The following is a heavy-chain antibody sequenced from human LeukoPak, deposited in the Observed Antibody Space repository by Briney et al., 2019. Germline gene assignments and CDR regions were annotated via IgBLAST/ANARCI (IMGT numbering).Heavy chain of an antibody. CDR3: AILAGGGNGD. D-gene: IGHD4-23*01. CDR2: IIPIFGAA. J-gene: IGHJ4*02. CDR1: GGTFNNNA. V-gene: IGHV1-69*13. Sequence: GASVKVSCKAFGGTFNNNAISWLRQAPGQGLEWMGGIIPIFGAADYAQKFKGRVTITADESTSTASMELRSLRSEDTAVYYCAILAGGGNGDWGQGTLVTVSS.